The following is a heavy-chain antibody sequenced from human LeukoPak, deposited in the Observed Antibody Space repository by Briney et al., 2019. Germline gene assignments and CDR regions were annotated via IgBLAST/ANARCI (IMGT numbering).Heavy chain of an antibody. J-gene: IGHJ5*02. CDR1: GFTFRTYT. D-gene: IGHD4-23*01. V-gene: IGHV3-30-3*01. CDR2: ISYDGYYK. Sequence: PGTSLRLSCAASGFTFRTYTMHWVRQDPGKGLEWVASISYDGYYKYYAESVKGPFIISRDNSKNTLYLQINSLRADDTAVYYCASAGAVTDSFVHWGKGTLVIVSS. CDR3: ASAGAVTDSFVH.